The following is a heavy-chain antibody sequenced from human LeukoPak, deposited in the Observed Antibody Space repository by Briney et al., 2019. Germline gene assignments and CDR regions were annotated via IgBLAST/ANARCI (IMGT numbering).Heavy chain of an antibody. CDR3: AKDQDKVTATNRRITDSDWFDP. D-gene: IGHD2-21*02. V-gene: IGHV3-30*18. CDR1: GFTFSSYG. Sequence: GGSLRLSCAASGFTFSSYGMHWVRQAPGKGLEWVAVISYDGSNKYYADSVKGRFTISRYNFKNTLYLQMNSLRAEDTAVYYCAKDQDKVTATNRRITDSDWFDPWGQGTLVTVSS. J-gene: IGHJ5*02. CDR2: ISYDGSNK.